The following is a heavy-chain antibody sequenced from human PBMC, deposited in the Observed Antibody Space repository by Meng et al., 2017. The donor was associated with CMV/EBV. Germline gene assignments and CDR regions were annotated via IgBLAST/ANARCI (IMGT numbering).Heavy chain of an antibody. CDR3: ARVGLGNYGYYYGMDV. Sequence: GGSLRLSCAASGFTFSSYWMHWVRQAPGKGLVWVSVIYSGGSTYYADSVKGRFTISRDNSKNTLYLQMNSLRAEDTAVYYCARVGLGNYGYYYGMDVWGQGTTVTVSS. CDR1: GFTFSSYW. CDR2: IYSGGST. V-gene: IGHV3-53*01. D-gene: IGHD1-7*01. J-gene: IGHJ6*02.